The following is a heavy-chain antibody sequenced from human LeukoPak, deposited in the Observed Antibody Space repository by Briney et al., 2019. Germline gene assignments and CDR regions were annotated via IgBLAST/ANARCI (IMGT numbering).Heavy chain of an antibody. CDR1: GFTFSSYW. V-gene: IGHV3-7*01. J-gene: IGHJ4*02. CDR2: IKQDGSEK. Sequence: GSLRLSCAASGFTFSSYWMSWVRQAPGKGLEWVANIKQDGSEKYYVDSVKGRFTISRDNAKNSLYLQMNSLRAEDTAVYYCARDGPRYGGDTAMVHFDYWGQGTLVTVSS. CDR3: ARDGPRYGGDTAMVHFDY. D-gene: IGHD5-18*01.